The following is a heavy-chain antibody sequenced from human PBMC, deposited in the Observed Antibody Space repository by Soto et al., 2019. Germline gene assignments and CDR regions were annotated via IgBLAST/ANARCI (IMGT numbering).Heavy chain of an antibody. CDR3: ARDRRHCTNGVCYYYGMDV. V-gene: IGHV1-3*01. CDR2: INAGNGNT. CDR1: GYSFTSYA. J-gene: IGHJ6*02. D-gene: IGHD2-8*01. Sequence: ASVKVSCKASGYSFTSYAMHWVRQAPGQRLEWMGWINAGNGNTKYSQKFQGRVTITRDTSASTAYMELSSLRSEDTAVYYCARDRRHCTNGVCYYYGMDVWGQGTTVTVSS.